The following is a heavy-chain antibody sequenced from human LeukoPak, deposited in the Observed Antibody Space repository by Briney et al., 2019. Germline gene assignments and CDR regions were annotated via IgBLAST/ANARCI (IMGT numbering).Heavy chain of an antibody. CDR2: IYYTGST. Sequence: SETLSLTCTVSGASIRSSYWSWLRQPPGKGLEWIGYIYYTGSTNSNPSLKSRVTVSVDTSKNQFSLKLSYMTAADTAVYYCARLDRSGYDMGGTWFDPWGQGTLVTVSS. CDR1: GASIRSSY. V-gene: IGHV4-59*08. CDR3: ARLDRSGYDMGGTWFDP. D-gene: IGHD3-22*01. J-gene: IGHJ5*02.